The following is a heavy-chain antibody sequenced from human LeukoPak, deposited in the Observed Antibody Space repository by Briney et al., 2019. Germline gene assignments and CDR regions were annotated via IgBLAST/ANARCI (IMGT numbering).Heavy chain of an antibody. V-gene: IGHV3-21*01. J-gene: IGHJ4*02. CDR3: AREIGGGLGPGY. Sequence: GGSLRLSCAASGCTFSSYSMNWVRQAPGKGLEWVSSISISSSYIYYADSVKGRFTISRDNAKNSLYLQMNSLRAEDTAVYYCAREIGGGLGPGYWGQGTLVTVSS. CDR1: GCTFSSYS. D-gene: IGHD2-15*01. CDR2: ISISSSYI.